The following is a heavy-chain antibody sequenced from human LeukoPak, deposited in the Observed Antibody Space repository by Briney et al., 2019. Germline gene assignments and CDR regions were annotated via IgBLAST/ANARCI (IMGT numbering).Heavy chain of an antibody. J-gene: IGHJ4*02. CDR2: ISSDGRNI. D-gene: IGHD3-16*02. Sequence: GGSLRLSCAASGFTFNNYGMHWVRQVPGKGLEWVAVISSDGRNIYYADSVKGRFIISRDTSRNILFLQMNGLRADDTAIYYCAKDKGNRYFDYWGQGTLVTISS. CDR1: GFTFNNYG. CDR3: AKDKGNRYFDY. V-gene: IGHV3-30*18.